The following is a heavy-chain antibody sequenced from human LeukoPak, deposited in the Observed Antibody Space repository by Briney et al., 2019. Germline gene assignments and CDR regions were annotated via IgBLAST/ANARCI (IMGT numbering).Heavy chain of an antibody. CDR2: ITGSGGNT. J-gene: IGHJ4*02. V-gene: IGHV3-23*01. CDR3: AKWGDYDVLTGYYVSDY. Sequence: GASLRLSCAASGFTFSNYAMSWARQAPGKGLDWVSAITGSGGNTYYADSVKGRFTISRDNSKNTVFLQMNSLRAEDTAVYYCAKWGDYDVLTGYYVSDYWGQGTLVTVSS. D-gene: IGHD3-9*01. CDR1: GFTFSNYA.